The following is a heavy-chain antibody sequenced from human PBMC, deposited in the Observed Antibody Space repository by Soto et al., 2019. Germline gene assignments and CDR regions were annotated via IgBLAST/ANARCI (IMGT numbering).Heavy chain of an antibody. Sequence: SETLSLTCTVSGASVSSGSYYWSWIRQPPGKGLEWIGYIYYSGITNYSPSLKSRVTISVDTSKNQFSLKLSSVTAADTAVYYCARSPLFIAAAGRGNWFDPWGQGTLVTVSS. CDR3: ARSPLFIAAAGRGNWFDP. V-gene: IGHV4-61*01. J-gene: IGHJ5*02. CDR1: GASVSSGSYY. D-gene: IGHD6-13*01. CDR2: IYYSGIT.